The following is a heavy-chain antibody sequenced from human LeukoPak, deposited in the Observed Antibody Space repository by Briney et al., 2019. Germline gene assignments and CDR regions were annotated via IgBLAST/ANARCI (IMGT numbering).Heavy chain of an antibody. CDR1: GGSFSGYY. Sequence: PSETLSLTCAVYGGSFSGYYWSWIRQPPGKGLEWIGEINHSGSTNYNPSLKSRVTISVDTSKTQFSLKMSSVTAADTAVYYCARVGSYCSGGSCYPYYYYYGMDVWGQGNTVTASS. D-gene: IGHD2-15*01. CDR2: INHSGST. V-gene: IGHV4-34*01. J-gene: IGHJ6*02. CDR3: ARVGSYCSGGSCYPYYYYYGMDV.